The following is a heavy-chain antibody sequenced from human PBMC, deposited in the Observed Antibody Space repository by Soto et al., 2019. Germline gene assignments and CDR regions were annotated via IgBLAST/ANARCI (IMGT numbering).Heavy chain of an antibody. CDR1: DGSISTYGW. CDR2: MFHSGGG. D-gene: IGHD3-3*01. J-gene: IGHJ4*02. V-gene: IGHV4-4*02. Sequence: SETLSLTCVVSDGSISTYGWWTCFRQPPGKGLEWIGKMFHSGGGYYSPSLKSRVTISADSSKNHFSLRLTAVTAADTAVYYCATGNVDSMLEYWGQGTQVTVSS. CDR3: ATGNVDSMLEY.